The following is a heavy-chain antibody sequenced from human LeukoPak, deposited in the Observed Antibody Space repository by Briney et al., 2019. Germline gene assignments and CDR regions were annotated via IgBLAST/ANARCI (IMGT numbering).Heavy chain of an antibody. D-gene: IGHD6-13*01. Sequence: PSETLSLTCTVSGGSLSSYYWSWIRQPPGKGLEWIGYIYYSGSTNYNPSPTSRVTISVDTSKNQFSLKLSSVTAADTAVYYCARQGRWYTAEYFQHWGQGTLVTVSS. CDR3: ARQGRWYTAEYFQH. CDR2: IYYSGST. CDR1: GGSLSSYY. V-gene: IGHV4-59*01. J-gene: IGHJ1*01.